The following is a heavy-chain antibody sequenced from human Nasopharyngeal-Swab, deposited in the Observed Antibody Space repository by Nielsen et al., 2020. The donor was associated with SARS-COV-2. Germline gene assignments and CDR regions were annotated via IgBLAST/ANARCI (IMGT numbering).Heavy chain of an antibody. D-gene: IGHD2-2*01. J-gene: IGHJ4*02. Sequence: GGSLRLSCAASGFTLSDYTMNWVRQAPGQGLEWVSSISSSGSYMYYTDSVRGRFTMSRDNAKNSLYLQMNSLRAEDTAVYYCASDSRYWGQGTLVTVSS. CDR1: GFTLSDYT. CDR3: ASDSRY. CDR2: ISSSGSYM. V-gene: IGHV3-21*01.